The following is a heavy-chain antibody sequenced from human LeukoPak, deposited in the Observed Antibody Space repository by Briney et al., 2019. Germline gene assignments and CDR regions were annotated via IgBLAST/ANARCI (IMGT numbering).Heavy chain of an antibody. V-gene: IGHV4-39*01. Sequence: SETLSLTRTVSGGSISSSSYYWGWIRQPPGKGLEWIGSIYYSGSTYYNPSLKSRVTISVDTSKNQFSLKLSSVTAADTAVYYCARGGVGMVRGVLYYYYMDVWGKGTTVTISS. D-gene: IGHD3-10*01. CDR1: GGSISSSSYY. CDR2: IYYSGST. CDR3: ARGGVGMVRGVLYYYYMDV. J-gene: IGHJ6*03.